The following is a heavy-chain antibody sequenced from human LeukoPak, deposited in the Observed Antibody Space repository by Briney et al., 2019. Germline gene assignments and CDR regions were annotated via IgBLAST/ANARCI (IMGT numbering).Heavy chain of an antibody. D-gene: IGHD1-1*01. CDR3: AKDRVPGGY. CDR1: GVSMSGSY. J-gene: IGHJ1*01. V-gene: IGHV4-59*01. Sequence: PSETLSLTCTVSGVSMSGSYWSWTRQPPGKGLEWIGSIHYTGSTNYNPSLKSRLTISLDTSKNRFSVKLNSVTAADTAVYYCAKDRVPGGYWGQGTLDTVSS. CDR2: IHYTGST.